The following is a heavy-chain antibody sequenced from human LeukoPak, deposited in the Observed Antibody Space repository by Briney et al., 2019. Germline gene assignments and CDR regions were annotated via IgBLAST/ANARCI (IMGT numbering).Heavy chain of an antibody. D-gene: IGHD2-2*01. CDR1: GFTFSSYA. V-gene: IGHV3-23*01. CDR3: AKTPDIVVVPAAPFDY. Sequence: GGSLRLSCAASGFTFSSYAMSWVRQAPGKGLEWVSAISASGGSTHYADSVKGRFTISRDNSRNTLYLQMNSLRAEDTAVYYCAKTPDIVVVPAAPFDYWGQGTLVTVSS. CDR2: ISASGGST. J-gene: IGHJ4*02.